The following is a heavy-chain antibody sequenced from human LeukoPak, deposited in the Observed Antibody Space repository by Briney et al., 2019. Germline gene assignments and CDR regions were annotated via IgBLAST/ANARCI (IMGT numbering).Heavy chain of an antibody. V-gene: IGHV1-58*01. Sequence: TSVKVSCKASGFTFTCSAVQWVRQARGQRLEGIGWIVVGSGNTNYAQKFQERVTITRDMSTSTAYMELSSLRSEDTAVYYCAAPDTAKSWCYYGMDVWGKGTTVTVSS. CDR3: AAPDTAKSWCYYGMDV. CDR2: IVVGSGNT. CDR1: GFTFTCSA. J-gene: IGHJ6*04. D-gene: IGHD5-18*01.